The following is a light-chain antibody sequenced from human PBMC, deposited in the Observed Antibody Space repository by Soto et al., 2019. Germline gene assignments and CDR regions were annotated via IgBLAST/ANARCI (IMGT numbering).Light chain of an antibody. CDR3: SSYAGGNNWV. J-gene: IGLJ3*02. CDR1: NSDVGSYNL. V-gene: IGLV2-23*02. CDR2: EVS. Sequence: QSVLIQPASVSGSPGQSITISCTGTNSDVGSYNLVSWYQRHPSKAPKLMIFEVSDRPSGISNRFSGSKSDNTASLTISGLQAEDEADYFCSSYAGGNNWVFGGGTKVTVL.